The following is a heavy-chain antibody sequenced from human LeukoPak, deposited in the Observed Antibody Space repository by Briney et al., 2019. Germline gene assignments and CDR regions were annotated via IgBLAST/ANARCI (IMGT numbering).Heavy chain of an antibody. D-gene: IGHD3-16*01. V-gene: IGHV3-23*01. CDR2: IGGRGGST. Sequence: GGSLRLSCAASGFRFSDFTMTWVRQAPGKGPEWVSAIGGRGGSTYYADSLGGRFTISRDNSKDMLYLQMNSLKVEDTASYYCGKEGGAWGQGTKVTVSS. J-gene: IGHJ5*02. CDR3: GKEGGA. CDR1: GFRFSDFT.